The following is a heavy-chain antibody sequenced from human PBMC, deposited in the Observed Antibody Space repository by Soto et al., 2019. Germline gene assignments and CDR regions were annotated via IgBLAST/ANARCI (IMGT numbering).Heavy chain of an antibody. V-gene: IGHV4-59*08. J-gene: IGHJ3*02. Sequence: SETLSLTCSVSGGSVSSYFWSWVRQPPGKGLEWIAYIYYSGSTNYNPFLKSRVTISVDASKNQFSLKLRSVTAADTAVYYCARLGGITMVGGVLTAFDIWGQGTMVTVSS. CDR3: ARLGGITMVGGVLTAFDI. D-gene: IGHD3-10*01. CDR1: GGSVSSYF. CDR2: IYYSGST.